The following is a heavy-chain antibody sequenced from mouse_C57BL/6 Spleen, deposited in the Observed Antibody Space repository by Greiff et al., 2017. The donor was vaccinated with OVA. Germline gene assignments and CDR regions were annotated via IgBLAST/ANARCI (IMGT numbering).Heavy chain of an antibody. J-gene: IGHJ4*01. Sequence: EVQLQQSGPELVKPGASVKISCKASGYTFTDYYMNWVKQSHGKSLEWIGDINPNNGGTSYNQKFKGKATLTVDKSSSTAYMELRSLTSENSAVYYCARAIYGNYEGYPMDYWGQGTSVTVSS. V-gene: IGHV1-26*01. CDR2: INPNNGGT. D-gene: IGHD2-1*01. CDR1: GYTFTDYY. CDR3: ARAIYGNYEGYPMDY.